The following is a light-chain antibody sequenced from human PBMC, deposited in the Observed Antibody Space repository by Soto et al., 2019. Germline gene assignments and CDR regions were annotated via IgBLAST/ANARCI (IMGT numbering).Light chain of an antibody. CDR2: EVS. CDR3: ISYTSSSTWV. CDR1: SSDIGGYNY. Sequence: QSVLTQPASVSGSPGQSITNSCTGTSSDIGGYNYVSWYQQHPGKAPKLMIYEVSNRPSGVSDRFSGSRSGNTASLTISGLQAEDESDYYCISYTSSSTWVFGGGTKLTVL. V-gene: IGLV2-14*01. J-gene: IGLJ3*02.